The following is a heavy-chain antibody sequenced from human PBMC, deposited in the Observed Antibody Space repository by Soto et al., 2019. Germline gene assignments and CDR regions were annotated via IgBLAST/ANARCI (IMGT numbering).Heavy chain of an antibody. V-gene: IGHV4-59*01. D-gene: IGHD6-6*01. CDR3: ARSWEVAARGEFDY. Sequence: SETLSLTCTFSGGSISSYYWSWIRQPPGKGLEWIGYIYYSGSTNYNPSLKSRVTISVDTSKNQFSLKLSSVTAADTAVYYCARSWEVAARGEFDYWGQGTLVTVSS. CDR1: GGSISSYY. CDR2: IYYSGST. J-gene: IGHJ4*02.